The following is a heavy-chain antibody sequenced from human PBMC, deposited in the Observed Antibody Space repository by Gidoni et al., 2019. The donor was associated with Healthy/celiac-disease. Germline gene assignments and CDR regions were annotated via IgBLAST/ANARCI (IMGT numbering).Heavy chain of an antibody. CDR3: ARVITMPENAFDI. D-gene: IGHD3-10*01. CDR1: GFTFSSYG. V-gene: IGHV3-33*01. CDR2: IWYDGSNK. J-gene: IGHJ3*02. Sequence: QVQLVESGGGVVQPGRSLGLSCAASGFTFSSYGMHWVRQAPGKGLEWVAVIWYDGSNKYYADSVKGRFTISRDNSKNTLYLQMNSLRAEDTAVYYCARVITMPENAFDIWGQGTMVTVSS.